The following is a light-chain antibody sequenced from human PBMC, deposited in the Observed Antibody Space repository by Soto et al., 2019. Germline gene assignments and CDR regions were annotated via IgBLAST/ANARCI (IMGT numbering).Light chain of an antibody. J-gene: IGLJ1*01. CDR2: HVS. CDR1: GSDVGAYNY. Sequence: QSVLTQPASVSGSPGQSITLSCTGTGSDVGAYNYVSWYQQHPGKAPKLMIYHVSNRPSGVSNRFSGSKSGHTASLTISGLQGEDEADYYCSSYRNSETLVFGTGTKVTVL. V-gene: IGLV2-14*01. CDR3: SSYRNSETLV.